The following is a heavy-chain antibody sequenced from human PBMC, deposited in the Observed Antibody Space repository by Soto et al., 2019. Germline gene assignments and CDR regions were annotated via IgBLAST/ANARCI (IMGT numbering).Heavy chain of an antibody. Sequence: GGSLRLSCAASVFTFSSYGMHWVRQAPGKGLEWVAVISYDGSNKYYADSVKGRFTISRDNSKNTLYLQMNSLRAEDTAVYYCAKGEYYYDSSAYADDAFDIWGQGTMVTVSS. D-gene: IGHD3-22*01. CDR1: VFTFSSYG. CDR3: AKGEYYYDSSAYADDAFDI. J-gene: IGHJ3*02. V-gene: IGHV3-30*18. CDR2: ISYDGSNK.